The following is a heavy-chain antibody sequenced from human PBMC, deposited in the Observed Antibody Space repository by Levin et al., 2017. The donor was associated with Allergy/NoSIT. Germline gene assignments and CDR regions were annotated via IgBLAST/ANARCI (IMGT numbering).Heavy chain of an antibody. V-gene: IGHV3-74*01. Sequence: GGSLRLSCAASGITFTSYWMHWVRQAPGKGLVWVSRINSDESNTNYADSVKGRFTISRDNAKNTLYLQMNSLRAEDTAVYYCASSGDYDFWSAYYADYWGQGTLVTVSS. D-gene: IGHD3-3*01. J-gene: IGHJ4*02. CDR1: GITFTSYW. CDR3: ASSGDYDFWSAYYADY. CDR2: INSDESNT.